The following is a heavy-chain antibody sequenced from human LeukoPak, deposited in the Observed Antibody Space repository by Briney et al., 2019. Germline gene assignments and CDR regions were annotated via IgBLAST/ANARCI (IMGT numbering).Heavy chain of an antibody. J-gene: IGHJ3*02. Sequence: ASVKVSCKASGYTFTGYYMHWVRRAPGQGLEWMGWINPNSGGTNYAQKFQGRVTMTRDTSISTAYMELSRLRSDDTAVYYCARRQWELLRHDAFDIWGQGTMVTVSS. V-gene: IGHV1-2*02. D-gene: IGHD1-26*01. CDR1: GYTFTGYY. CDR3: ARRQWELLRHDAFDI. CDR2: INPNSGGT.